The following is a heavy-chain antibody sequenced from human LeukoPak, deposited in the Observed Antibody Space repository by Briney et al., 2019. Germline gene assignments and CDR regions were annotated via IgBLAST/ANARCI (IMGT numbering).Heavy chain of an antibody. D-gene: IGHD3-22*01. Sequence: ASVKVSCKPSGYTFTSYGISWVRQAPGQGLEWMGWISAYNGNTNYAQKLQGRVTMTTDTSTSTAYMELRSLRSDDTAAYYCARDPQYYYDSGAGDYWGQGTLVTVSS. V-gene: IGHV1-18*01. J-gene: IGHJ4*02. CDR1: GYTFTSYG. CDR2: ISAYNGNT. CDR3: ARDPQYYYDSGAGDY.